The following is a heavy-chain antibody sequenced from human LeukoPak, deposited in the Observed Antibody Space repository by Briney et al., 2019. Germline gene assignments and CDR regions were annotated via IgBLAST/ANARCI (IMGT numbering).Heavy chain of an antibody. CDR2: IYSGGST. CDR1: GFSFSRYG. D-gene: IGHD3-22*01. J-gene: IGHJ5*02. CDR3: ARRITMNP. V-gene: IGHV3-66*01. Sequence: GGSLRLSCAASGFSFSRYGMHWVRQAPGKGLEWVSVIYSGGSTYYADSVKGRFTISRDNSKNTLYLQMNSLRAEDTAVYYCARRITMNPWGQGTLVTVSS.